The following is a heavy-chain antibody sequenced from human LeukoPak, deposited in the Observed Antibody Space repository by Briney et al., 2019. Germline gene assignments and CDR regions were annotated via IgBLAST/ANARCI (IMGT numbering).Heavy chain of an antibody. J-gene: IGHJ5*02. CDR3: AKPHTHYENWFDP. CDR2: ISSSSYI. CDR1: GFTFSSYS. Sequence: GGSLRLSCAASGFTFSSYSMNWVRQAPGKGLEWVSSISSSSYIYYADSVKGRFTISRDNAKNSLYLQMNSLRAEDTAVYYCAKPHTHYENWFDPWGQGTLVTVSS. D-gene: IGHD4-17*01. V-gene: IGHV3-21*01.